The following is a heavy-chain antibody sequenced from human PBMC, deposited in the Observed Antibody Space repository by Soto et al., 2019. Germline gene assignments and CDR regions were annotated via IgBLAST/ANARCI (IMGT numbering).Heavy chain of an antibody. CDR1: GGTFSSHG. V-gene: IGHV1-69*06. CDR3: ASERSAQYFDF. Sequence: QVQLVQSGTEVQRRGSSVKVSCQASGGTFSSHGMAWVRQAPGQGLEWMGGIIPTFGTPTYAPKFQGRVTITADKSTNTAYMELSSLRSEDTGVYYCASERSAQYFDFWGQGTLITVSS. D-gene: IGHD1-26*01. J-gene: IGHJ4*02. CDR2: IIPTFGTP.